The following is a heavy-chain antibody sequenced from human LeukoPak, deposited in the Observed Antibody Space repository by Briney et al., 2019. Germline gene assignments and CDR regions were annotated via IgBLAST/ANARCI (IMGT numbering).Heavy chain of an antibody. J-gene: IGHJ4*02. CDR2: ISGSGGST. V-gene: IGHV3-23*01. CDR3: AGYCSSTSCPFDY. Sequence: GGSLRLSCAASGFTFSSYWMSWVRQAPGKGLEWVSAISGSGGSTYYADSVKGRFTISRDNSKNTLYLQMNSLRAEDTAVYYCAGYCSSTSCPFDYWGQGTLVTVSS. CDR1: GFTFSSYW. D-gene: IGHD2-2*01.